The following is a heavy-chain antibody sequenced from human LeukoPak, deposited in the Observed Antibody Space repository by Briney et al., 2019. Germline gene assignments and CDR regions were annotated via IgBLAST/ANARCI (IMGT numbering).Heavy chain of an antibody. CDR3: ARGGVGWPYYFDY. V-gene: IGHV4-61*01. Sequence: SETLSLTCTVSGGPVSSDSYYWTWIRQPPGKGLEWIGYIYHSGSTKYNPSLKSRVTISVDTSKNQFSLKLSSVTAADTAVYYCARGGVGWPYYFDYWGQGTLVTVSS. CDR2: IYHSGST. CDR1: GGPVSSDSYY. D-gene: IGHD2-15*01. J-gene: IGHJ4*02.